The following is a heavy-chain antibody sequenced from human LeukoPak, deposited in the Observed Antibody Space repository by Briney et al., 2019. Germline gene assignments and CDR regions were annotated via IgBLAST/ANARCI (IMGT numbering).Heavy chain of an antibody. V-gene: IGHV3-30*02. D-gene: IGHD5-18*01. CDR3: AKEPNTAGDYFDY. CDR1: GFTFSSYG. CDR2: IRYDGSSK. J-gene: IGHJ4*02. Sequence: GGSLRLSSATSGFTFSSYGMHWVRQAPGKGPEWVAFIRYDGSSKYYADSVKGRFTISRDNSKNTLYLQMSSLRAEDTAVYYCAKEPNTAGDYFDYWGQGTLVTVSS.